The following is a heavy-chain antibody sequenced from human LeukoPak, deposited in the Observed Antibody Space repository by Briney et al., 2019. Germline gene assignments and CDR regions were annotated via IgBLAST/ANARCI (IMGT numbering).Heavy chain of an antibody. V-gene: IGHV5-51*01. J-gene: IGHJ4*02. Sequence: GESLKISCKGSGYSFTGSWIGWMRQMPGKGLEWMGIIYPGDSDTRYSPSFRGQVTISADKSISTAYLQWSSLKASDTAMYYCARQDTSGWYHYFDYWGQGTLVTVSS. CDR1: GYSFTGSW. CDR2: IYPGDSDT. CDR3: ARQDTSGWYHYFDY. D-gene: IGHD6-19*01.